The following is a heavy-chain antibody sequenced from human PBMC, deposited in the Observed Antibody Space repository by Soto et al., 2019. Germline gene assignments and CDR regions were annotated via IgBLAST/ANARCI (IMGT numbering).Heavy chain of an antibody. CDR2: IGVHNGNT. V-gene: IGHV1-18*01. D-gene: IGHD1-26*01. Sequence: ASVKGSCKASGYTFTSYGISWVRQAPVQGLEWMGWIGVHNGNTKYAQNLQGRVTMTTDTITRTAYMELRSLRSDDTAVYYCARHFLSYANSVLALSCYRRQGPLGTIS. CDR3: ARHFLSYANSVLALSCY. CDR1: GYTFTSYG. J-gene: IGHJ4*02.